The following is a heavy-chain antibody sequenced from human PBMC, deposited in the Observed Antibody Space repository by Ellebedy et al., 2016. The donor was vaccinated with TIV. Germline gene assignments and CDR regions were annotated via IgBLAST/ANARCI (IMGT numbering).Heavy chain of an antibody. D-gene: IGHD6-19*01. CDR2: IYYSGST. CDR1: GGSISSYY. Sequence: MPSETLSLTCTVSGGSISSYYWSWIRQPPGKGLEWIGYIYYSGSTNYNPSLKSRVTISVDTSKNQFSLKLSSVTAADTAVYYCARRSYSSGWYTDYWGQGTLVTVSS. CDR3: ARRSYSSGWYTDY. J-gene: IGHJ4*02. V-gene: IGHV4-59*01.